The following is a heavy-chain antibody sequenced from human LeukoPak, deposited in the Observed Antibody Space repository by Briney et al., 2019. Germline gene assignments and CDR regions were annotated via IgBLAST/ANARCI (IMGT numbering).Heavy chain of an antibody. CDR1: GFTFSTYG. CDR3: HVVGSAQKPDS. V-gene: IGHV3-30*03. Sequence: GGSLRLSCAGSGFTFSTYGLHWVRQTPGKGLEWLAAISDDGSNRYYADSVKGRFTISRDNSKSALYLQLSSLRAHDTAVYYCHVVGSAQKPDSWGRGTLVTVSS. J-gene: IGHJ4*02. D-gene: IGHD1-26*01. CDR2: ISDDGSNR.